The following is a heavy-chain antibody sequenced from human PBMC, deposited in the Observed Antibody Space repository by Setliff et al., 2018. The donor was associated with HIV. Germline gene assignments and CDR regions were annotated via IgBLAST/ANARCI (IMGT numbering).Heavy chain of an antibody. J-gene: IGHJ4*02. CDR3: ARGIPRGTVFGVVGYFDY. CDR2: IHPIFGTT. Sequence: RASVKVSCKASGGTFSSYITAWVRQAPGQGLEWMGGIHPIFGTTKYARGFMGRVSITADESTNTAYMELSSLRSDDSAIDYCARGIPRGTVFGVVGYFDYWGQGTPVTVSS. D-gene: IGHD3-3*01. CDR1: GGTFSSYI. V-gene: IGHV1-69*13.